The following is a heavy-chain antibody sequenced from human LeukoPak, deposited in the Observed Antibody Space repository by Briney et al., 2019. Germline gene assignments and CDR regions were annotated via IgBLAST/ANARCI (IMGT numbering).Heavy chain of an antibody. Sequence: GGSLRLSCAASGFTVSSNYMNWGRQAPGKGLEWVSVIYSGGSAYYADSVKGRFTISRDNSKNTLYLQMNSLRADDTAVYYCASQRRVDLGFAFNLWGQGTMVTVSS. CDR3: ASQRRVDLGFAFNL. CDR2: IYSGGSA. D-gene: IGHD3-9*01. V-gene: IGHV3-66*04. CDR1: GFTVSSNY. J-gene: IGHJ3*01.